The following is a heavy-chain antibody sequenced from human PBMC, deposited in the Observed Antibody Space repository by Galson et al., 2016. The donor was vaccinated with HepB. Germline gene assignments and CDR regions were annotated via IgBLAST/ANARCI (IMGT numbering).Heavy chain of an antibody. Sequence: SLRLSCAASGFSFHRFGMHWVRQAPGKRLEWVAVIWYDGSESEYLDSVQGRFTVSRDNSKKTLYLQMDSLRNDDTAVYYCARGKEADYKDAFEVWGQGTRVTVSS. CDR2: IWYDGSES. CDR1: GFSFHRFG. J-gene: IGHJ3*01. D-gene: IGHD4-11*01. CDR3: ARGKEADYKDAFEV. V-gene: IGHV3-33*01.